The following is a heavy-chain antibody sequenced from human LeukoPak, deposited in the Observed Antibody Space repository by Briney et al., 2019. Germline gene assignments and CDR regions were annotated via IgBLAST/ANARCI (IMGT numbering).Heavy chain of an antibody. CDR1: GFTFSSYW. D-gene: IGHD5-12*01. J-gene: IGHJ6*02. Sequence: GGSLRLSCAASGFTFSSYWMNWVRQAPGKGLEWVSSISSSSSYIYYADSMKGRFTISRDNAKNSLYLQMNSLRAEDTAVYYCASGIVATITSYYGMDVWGQGTTVTASS. CDR3: ASGIVATITSYYGMDV. CDR2: ISSSSSYI. V-gene: IGHV3-21*01.